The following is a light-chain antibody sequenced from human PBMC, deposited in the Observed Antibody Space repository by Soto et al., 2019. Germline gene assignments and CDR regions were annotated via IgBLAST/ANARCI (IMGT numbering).Light chain of an antibody. CDR3: GSYTRGITL. J-gene: IGLJ2*01. CDR1: SSDVGGYKY. V-gene: IGLV2-14*01. CDR2: EVG. Sequence: QSALTQPASVSGSPGQSITISCTGTSSDVGGYKYVSWYQQYPGKAPKLIIYEVGNRPSGVSNRFSGSKSGNTASLTISGLQAEDEADYYCGSYTRGITLLGGGTKVTVL.